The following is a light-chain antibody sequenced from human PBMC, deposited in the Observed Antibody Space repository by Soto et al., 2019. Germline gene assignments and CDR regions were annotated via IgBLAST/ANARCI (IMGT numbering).Light chain of an antibody. J-gene: IGKJ1*01. Sequence: DIPMTQSPSTLSASVGDRVTITCRASQSISSWLAWYQQKPGKAPKLLIYKASSLESGGPSRFSGSGSGTEFTLTISSLQPDDFATYYCQHYNSYWTFGQGTKVELK. CDR3: QHYNSYWT. CDR2: KAS. CDR1: QSISSW. V-gene: IGKV1-5*03.